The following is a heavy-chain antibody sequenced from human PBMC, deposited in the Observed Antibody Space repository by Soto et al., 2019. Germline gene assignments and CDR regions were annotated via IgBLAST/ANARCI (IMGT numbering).Heavy chain of an antibody. Sequence: PSETLSLTCTVSGGSISSYYWIWIRQPPGKGLEWIGYISYSGSTYYNPSLKSRVTISADTSRNQFSLKLSSVIAADTAVYYCARADPDASVGYWGQGALVTVSS. V-gene: IGHV4-59*01. D-gene: IGHD3-16*01. CDR2: ISYSGST. CDR1: GGSISSYY. J-gene: IGHJ4*02. CDR3: ARADPDASVGY.